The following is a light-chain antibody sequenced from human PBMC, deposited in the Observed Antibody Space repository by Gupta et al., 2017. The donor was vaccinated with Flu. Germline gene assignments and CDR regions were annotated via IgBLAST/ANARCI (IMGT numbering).Light chain of an antibody. CDR1: QSISSY. V-gene: IGKV1-39*01. CDR2: AAS. CDR3: QQIDSTPRYT. Sequence: SSLSASVGDRVTITCRASQSISSYLNWYKQKPGKAPKLLIYAASSLQSGVPSRFSGSGYGTDFTLTISSLQPEDFATYYCQQIDSTPRYTFGQGTKMEIK. J-gene: IGKJ2*01.